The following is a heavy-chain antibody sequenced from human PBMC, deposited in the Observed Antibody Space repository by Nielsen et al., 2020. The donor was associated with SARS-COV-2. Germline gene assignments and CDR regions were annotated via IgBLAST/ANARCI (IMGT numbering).Heavy chain of an antibody. V-gene: IGHV3-11*01. D-gene: IGHD5-12*01. J-gene: IGHJ2*01. CDR3: ARNGHGGYDWSPRYFDL. Sequence: GESLKISCAASGFTFSDYYMSWVRQSPGRGLEWVSYINTPATIYYADSLKGRFTISRDNPKNSLYLQMNSLRAEDTAVYYCARNGHGGYDWSPRYFDLWGRDTLVTVSS. CDR1: GFTFSDYY. CDR2: INTPATI.